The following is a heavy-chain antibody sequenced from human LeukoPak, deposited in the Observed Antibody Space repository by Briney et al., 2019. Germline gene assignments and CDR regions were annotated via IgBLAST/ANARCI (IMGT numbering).Heavy chain of an antibody. CDR3: AREGTGGYYYYYGMDV. Sequence: GGSLRLSCAASGFTFSDYYMSWIRQAPGKGLEWVSYISSSGSTIYYADSVKGRFTISRDNAKNSLYLQMNSLRAEDTAVYYCAREGTGGYYYYYGMDVWGQGTTVTVSS. V-gene: IGHV3-11*04. CDR1: GFTFSDYY. CDR2: ISSSGSTI. J-gene: IGHJ6*02. D-gene: IGHD1-1*01.